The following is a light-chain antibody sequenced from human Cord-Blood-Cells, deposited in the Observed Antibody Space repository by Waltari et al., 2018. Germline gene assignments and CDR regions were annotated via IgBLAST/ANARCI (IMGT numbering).Light chain of an antibody. Sequence: EIVLTQSPATLSLSPGERATLSCRASQSVSSYLAWYQQKPGQAPSLLIYDASNRATGIPARFSGSGSGTDFTLTISSLEPEDFSVYYCQQRSNWPRTFGQGP. CDR1: QSVSSY. CDR3: QQRSNWPRT. J-gene: IGKJ1*01. CDR2: DAS. V-gene: IGKV3-11*01.